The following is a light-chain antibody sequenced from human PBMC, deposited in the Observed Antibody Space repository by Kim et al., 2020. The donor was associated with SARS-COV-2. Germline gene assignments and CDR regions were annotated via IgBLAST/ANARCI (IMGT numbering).Light chain of an antibody. CDR2: GAS. V-gene: IGKV3-20*01. J-gene: IGKJ2*01. CDR3: HQYADLPYT. Sequence: SPGQGATRSGRASESVSSGDLAWYQQKPGQAPRLLICGASSRATGIPDRFSGGGSGTDFTLTISRLEPEDFAVYHCHQYADLPYTFGQGTKVDIK. CDR1: ESVSSGD.